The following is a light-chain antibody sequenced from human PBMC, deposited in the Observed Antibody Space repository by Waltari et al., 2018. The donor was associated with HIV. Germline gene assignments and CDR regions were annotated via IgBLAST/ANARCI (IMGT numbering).Light chain of an antibody. V-gene: IGLV3-25*03. J-gene: IGLJ3*02. CDR1: ALPKKY. Sequence: SYDLTQTPSLSVSPAQTARINCSRGALPKKYSSWYRQKAGQAPGLLIYKDIERPSGIPERISGSGSGTGITLTISGVQAEDEGDYFCQSTDFDGTWVFGGGTRLTVL. CDR3: QSTDFDGTWV. CDR2: KDI.